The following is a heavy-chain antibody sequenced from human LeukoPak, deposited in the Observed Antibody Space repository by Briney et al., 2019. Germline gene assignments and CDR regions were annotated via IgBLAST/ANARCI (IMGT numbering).Heavy chain of an antibody. CDR2: IYPGDSDT. J-gene: IGHJ3*02. Sequence: GGSLKISCKGSGYSFTSYWIGWVRQMPGKGLEWMGIIYPGDSDTRHSPSFQGQVIISADKSISTAYLQWSSLKASDTAMYYCARSSNDAFDIWGQGTMVTVSS. V-gene: IGHV5-51*01. CDR3: ARSSNDAFDI. CDR1: GYSFTSYW.